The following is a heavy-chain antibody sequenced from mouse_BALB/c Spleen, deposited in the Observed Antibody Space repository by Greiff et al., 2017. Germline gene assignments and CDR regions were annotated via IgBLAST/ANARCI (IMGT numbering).Heavy chain of an antibody. J-gene: IGHJ4*01. CDR3: ARKGTTVVATHYYAMDY. D-gene: IGHD1-1*01. Sequence: EVNVVESGGGLVQPGGSRKLSCAASGFTFSSFGMHWVRQAPEKGLEWVAYISSGSSTIYYADTLKGRFTISRDNPKNTLFLQMTSLRSEDTAMYYCARKGTTVVATHYYAMDYWGQGTSVTVSS. CDR1: GFTFSSFG. CDR2: ISSGSSTI. V-gene: IGHV5-17*02.